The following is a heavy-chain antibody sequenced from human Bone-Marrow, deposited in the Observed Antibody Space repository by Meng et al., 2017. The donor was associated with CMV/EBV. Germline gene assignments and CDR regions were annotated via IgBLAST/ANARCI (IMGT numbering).Heavy chain of an antibody. CDR3: ARNNKIRFLEWLQVDY. Sequence: LSLTCAASGFTFSSYSMNWVRQAPGKGLEWVSSISSSSSYIYYADSVKGRFTISRDNAKNSLYLQMNSLRAEDTAVYYCARNNKIRFLEWLQVDYWGQGTLVTVSS. CDR1: GFTFSSYS. CDR2: ISSSSSYI. V-gene: IGHV3-21*01. J-gene: IGHJ4*02. D-gene: IGHD3-3*01.